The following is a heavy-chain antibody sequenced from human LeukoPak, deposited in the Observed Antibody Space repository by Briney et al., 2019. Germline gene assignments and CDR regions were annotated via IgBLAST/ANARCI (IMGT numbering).Heavy chain of an antibody. Sequence: TSETLSLTCAVYGGSFSGYYWSWIRQPPGKGLEWIGEINHSGSTNYNPSLKSRVTISGDTSKNQFSLKRSSVTPADTAVYYCARGSIKGTKYYFDYWGQGTLVTVSS. D-gene: IGHD2-8*01. CDR1: GGSFSGYY. CDR2: INHSGST. V-gene: IGHV4-34*01. J-gene: IGHJ4*02. CDR3: ARGSIKGTKYYFDY.